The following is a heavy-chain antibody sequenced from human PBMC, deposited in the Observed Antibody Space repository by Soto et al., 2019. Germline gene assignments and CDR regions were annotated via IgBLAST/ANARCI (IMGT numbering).Heavy chain of an antibody. Sequence: GGSLRLSCAASGFTFRSYSIHCVPQAPGRRLQWVSAITIPSDIYYADSVKSRFTISRDNAKNSGSRQMDSLSPYETALYYCSREGTGWCLAYGFDAWGQGTTVTVSS. CDR2: ITIPSDI. V-gene: IGHV3-21*01. J-gene: IGHJ6*02. D-gene: IGHD6-19*01. CDR3: SREGTGWCLAYGFDA. CDR1: GFTFRSYS.